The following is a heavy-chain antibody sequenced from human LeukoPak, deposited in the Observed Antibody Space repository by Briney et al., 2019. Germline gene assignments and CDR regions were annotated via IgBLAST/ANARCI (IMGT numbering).Heavy chain of an antibody. CDR3: ARVEDTSMVTPGFDS. CDR2: VSTSNGDT. J-gene: IGHJ4*02. CDR1: GYNFNRYA. V-gene: IGHV1-18*01. D-gene: IGHD5-18*01. Sequence: ASVKVSCKTSGYNFNRYAITWVRQAPGQGLEWMGWVSTSNGDTNYAETFQGRVAMTTDTVTKTAYVELRRLRSGDTAIYFCARVEDTSMVTPGFDSWGQGTLVTVSS.